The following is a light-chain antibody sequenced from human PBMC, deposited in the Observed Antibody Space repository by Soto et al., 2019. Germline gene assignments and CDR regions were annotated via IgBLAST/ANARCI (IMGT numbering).Light chain of an antibody. J-gene: IGKJ1*01. Sequence: EIVMTQSPGTPPVSPGERATLSCRASQSVSSNLAWYQQKPGQAPRLLIYGASTRATGIPARFSGSGSETEFTLTISSLQSEDFAVYYCQQFYNWPRTFGQGTKV. CDR1: QSVSSN. CDR3: QQFYNWPRT. V-gene: IGKV3-15*01. CDR2: GAS.